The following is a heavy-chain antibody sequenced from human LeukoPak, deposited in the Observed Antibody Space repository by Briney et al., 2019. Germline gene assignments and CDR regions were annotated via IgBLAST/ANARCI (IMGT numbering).Heavy chain of an antibody. CDR2: INPNSGGT. CDR1: GYTFTGYY. D-gene: IGHD6-6*01. V-gene: IGHV1-2*02. Sequence: ASVKVSCKASGYTFTGYYLHWVRQAPGQGLERMGWINPNSGGTNYAQNFQGRVIMTRETSISTAYMELSRLRSDDTAVYYCARWKQGGSSASWFDPWGQGTLVTVSS. J-gene: IGHJ5*02. CDR3: ARWKQGGSSASWFDP.